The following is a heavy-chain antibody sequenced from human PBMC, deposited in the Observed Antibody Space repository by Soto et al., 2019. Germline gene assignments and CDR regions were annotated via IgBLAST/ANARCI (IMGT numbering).Heavy chain of an antibody. CDR3: ARSSGYYLIDDY. D-gene: IGHD3-22*01. V-gene: IGHV1-3*05. CDR2: INAGNGNT. CDR1: GYTFTSYA. J-gene: IGHJ4*02. Sequence: QVPLVQSGAEEKKPGASVKVFCKASGYTFTSYAMHWVRQAPGQRLEWMGWINAGNGNTKYSQKFQGRVTITRDTSASTAYMELSSLRSEDTAVYYCARSSGYYLIDDYWGQGTLVTVSS.